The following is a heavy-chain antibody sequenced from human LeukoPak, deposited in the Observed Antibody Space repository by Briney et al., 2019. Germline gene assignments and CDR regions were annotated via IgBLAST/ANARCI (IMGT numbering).Heavy chain of an antibody. J-gene: IGHJ4*02. Sequence: GGSLRLSCAASGFTFSQTWMTWVRQAPGKGLEWVSAISGSGGSTYYADSVKGRFTISRDNSKNTLYLQMNSLRAEDTAVYYCAKDRVVATIRVTHFDYWGQGTLVTVSS. CDR1: GFTFSQTW. D-gene: IGHD5-12*01. CDR2: ISGSGGST. CDR3: AKDRVVATIRVTHFDY. V-gene: IGHV3-23*01.